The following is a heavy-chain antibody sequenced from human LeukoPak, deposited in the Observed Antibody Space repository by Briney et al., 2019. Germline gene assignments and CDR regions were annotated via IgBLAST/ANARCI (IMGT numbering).Heavy chain of an antibody. V-gene: IGHV1-8*03. J-gene: IGHJ6*03. D-gene: IGHD2-2*01. CDR3: AILSSTSYYYYYMDV. Sequence: SVKVSFKASGYPFTSYDINWVRQATGQGLEWMGWMNPNSGNTGYAQKFQGRVTITRNTSISTAYMELSSLRSEDTAVYYCAILSSTSYYYYYMDVWGKGTTVTVSS. CDR2: MNPNSGNT. CDR1: GYPFTSYD.